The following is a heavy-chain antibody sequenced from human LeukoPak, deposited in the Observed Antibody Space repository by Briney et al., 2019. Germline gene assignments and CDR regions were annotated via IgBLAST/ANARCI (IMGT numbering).Heavy chain of an antibody. CDR2: INHSGST. CDR1: GGSFSGYY. V-gene: IGHV4-34*01. J-gene: IGHJ2*01. CDR3: AKVRRYFDL. Sequence: SETLSLTCAVYGGSFSGYYWSWIRQPPGKGLEWTGEINHSGSTNYNPSLKSRVTISVDTSKNQFSLKLSSVTAADTAVYYCAKVRRYFDLWGRGTLVTVSS.